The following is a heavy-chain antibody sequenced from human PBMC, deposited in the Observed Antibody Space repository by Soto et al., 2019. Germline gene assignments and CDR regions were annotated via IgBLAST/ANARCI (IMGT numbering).Heavy chain of an antibody. Sequence: EVQLVESGGGLVQPGGSLRLSCAASGFTFSSYSMNWVRQAPGKGLEWVSYISSSSSTIYYADSVKGRFTISRENAKNSLYLQMNSLRDEDTALYYGAREEIASFDPWGQGTLVTVSS. CDR2: ISSSSSTI. CDR3: AREEIASFDP. CDR1: GFTFSSYS. J-gene: IGHJ5*02. V-gene: IGHV3-48*02. D-gene: IGHD2-15*01.